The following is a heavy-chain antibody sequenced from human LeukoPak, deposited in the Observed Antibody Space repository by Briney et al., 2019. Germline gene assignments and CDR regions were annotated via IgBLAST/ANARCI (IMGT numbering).Heavy chain of an antibody. CDR1: GYTFTDYY. Sequence: ASVKVSCKASGYTFTDYYMHWVRQAPGQGLEWMGWINPDSGVTNYPQKFQGRVTMTRDTSSSTAYMELIRLRSDDTAVYYCARDNPGSSGLDVWGQGTTVTVSS. D-gene: IGHD3-22*01. CDR2: INPDSGVT. J-gene: IGHJ6*02. V-gene: IGHV1-2*02. CDR3: ARDNPGSSGLDV.